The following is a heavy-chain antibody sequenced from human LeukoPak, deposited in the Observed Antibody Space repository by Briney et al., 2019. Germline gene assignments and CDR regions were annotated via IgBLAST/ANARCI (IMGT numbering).Heavy chain of an antibody. CDR3: EKVLSVWYRGNDC. CDR1: GFTFSSFP. Sequence: PGGSLRLSCEASGFTFSSFPMSWVRQAPGKGLEWVSTISTSGNTPYYADSVKGRFTVSRDNSKNTLYLQMNSLRAEDTATYYCEKVLSVWYRGNDCWGQGTLVAVSS. V-gene: IGHV3-23*01. CDR2: ISTSGNTP. J-gene: IGHJ4*02. D-gene: IGHD6-19*01.